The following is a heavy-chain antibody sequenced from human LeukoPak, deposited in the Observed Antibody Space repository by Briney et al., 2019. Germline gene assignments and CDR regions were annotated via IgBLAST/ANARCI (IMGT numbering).Heavy chain of an antibody. CDR1: GGSIISHY. D-gene: IGHD3-22*01. CDR2: IYSSGGT. V-gene: IGHV4-4*07. CDR3: ARSRHSEYHYDAGGYPLNWFDS. Sequence: SETLSLTCSVSGGSIISHYWTWIRQPAGKGLEWIGRIYSSGGTNYSPSLKSRVTMSVDTSKNQFSLKLTSVTAADTAVYYCARSRHSEYHYDAGGYPLNWFDSWGQGTQVTVSA. J-gene: IGHJ5*01.